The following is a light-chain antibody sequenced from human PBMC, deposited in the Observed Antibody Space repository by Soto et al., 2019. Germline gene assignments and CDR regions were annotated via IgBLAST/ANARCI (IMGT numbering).Light chain of an antibody. Sequence: DIQMTQSPSILSASVGDTVTVTCRASQSVSGWLAWYQQKPGEAPKLLIYAASALPRGVPSRFGGSGSGTKFSRTFACMQPDDFATYYGQQYESFSGAFGPGAKVEI. CDR1: QSVSGW. CDR3: QQYESFSGA. V-gene: IGKV1-5*01. J-gene: IGKJ1*01. CDR2: AAS.